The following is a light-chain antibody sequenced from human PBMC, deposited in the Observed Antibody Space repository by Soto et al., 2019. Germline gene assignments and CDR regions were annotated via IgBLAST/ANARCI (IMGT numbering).Light chain of an antibody. Sequence: QSVLTQPPSASGTPGQRVTISCSGSSSNIGSNFVYWYQQPPGTAPKLLIYRDNQRPSGVPDRFSGSRSGTSASLAISGLRSEDEADYYCAAWDDSLSGVVFGGGTKLTV. V-gene: IGLV1-47*01. J-gene: IGLJ2*01. CDR1: SSNIGSNF. CDR3: AAWDDSLSGVV. CDR2: RDN.